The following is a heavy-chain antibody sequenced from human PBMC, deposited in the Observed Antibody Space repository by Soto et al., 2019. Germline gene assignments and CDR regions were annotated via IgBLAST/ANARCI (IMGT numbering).Heavy chain of an antibody. D-gene: IGHD3-10*01. V-gene: IGHV1-69*02. CDR2: IIPILGIS. CDR3: ARGNYGSGSSPYYYYGMDV. J-gene: IGHJ6*02. Sequence: QVQLVQSGAEVKKPGSSVKVSCKASGGTFSSYTIRWVRQAPGQVLEWMVRIIPILGISNYAQKFQGRVTITADKSTSTAYMDLSSLRSEDTAVYYCARGNYGSGSSPYYYYGMDVWGQWTTVTVSS. CDR1: GGTFSSYT.